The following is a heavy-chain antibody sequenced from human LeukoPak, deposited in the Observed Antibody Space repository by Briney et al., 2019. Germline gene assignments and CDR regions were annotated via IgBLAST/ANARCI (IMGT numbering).Heavy chain of an antibody. D-gene: IGHD5-18*01. Sequence: SETLSLTCTVSGGSISSYYWSWIRRPPGKGLEWIGYIYYSGSTNYNPSLKSRVTISVDTSKNQFSLKLSSVTAADTAVYYCARLRIQLWGDYYYYMDVWGKGTTVTVSS. CDR3: ARLRIQLWGDYYYYMDV. J-gene: IGHJ6*03. CDR2: IYYSGST. V-gene: IGHV4-59*01. CDR1: GGSISSYY.